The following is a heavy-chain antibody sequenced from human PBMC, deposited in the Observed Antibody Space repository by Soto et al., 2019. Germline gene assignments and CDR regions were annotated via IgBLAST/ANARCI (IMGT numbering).Heavy chain of an antibody. V-gene: IGHV4-4*07. J-gene: IGHJ4*01. D-gene: IGHD3-22*01. CDR3: ARAQYFYESSGYYAAPVLDH. Sequence: SENLSLTCTVSDGSISSYYWTWIRQSSGKGLEWIGSIYHSGSTNNNPSLKSRVTLSVDRAKKNFFLKLTSVTAADAAVYYCARAQYFYESSGYYAAPVLDHGGHGVLVTVSS. CDR1: DGSISSYY. CDR2: IYHSGST.